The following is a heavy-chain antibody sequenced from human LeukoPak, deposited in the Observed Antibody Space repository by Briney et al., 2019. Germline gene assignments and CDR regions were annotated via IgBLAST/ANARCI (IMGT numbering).Heavy chain of an antibody. CDR3: ARIGGERWLQSGYFDY. V-gene: IGHV4-59*12. CDR1: GGSISSYY. CDR2: IYYSGNT. D-gene: IGHD5-24*01. J-gene: IGHJ4*02. Sequence: PSETLSLTCTVSGGSISSYYWSWIRQPPGKGLEWIGYIYYSGNTNFNPALKSRVTISVDTSKNQFSLKLSSVTAADTAVYYCARIGGERWLQSGYFDYWGQGTLVTVSS.